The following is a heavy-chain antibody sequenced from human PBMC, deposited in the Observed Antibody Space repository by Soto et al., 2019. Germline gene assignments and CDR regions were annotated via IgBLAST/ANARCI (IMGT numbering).Heavy chain of an antibody. Sequence: EVQLLESGGGWVQPGGSLRLSCEASGLTFSSYAMSWVRKAPGKRLGWVSAISSIDGTTFYADAARGRFTFTRDNSKNTLHLQIISRRAEDAAGDHCAVWVRRDGYNCDYLGQGTLGTVSP. J-gene: IGHJ4*02. D-gene: IGHD5-12*01. V-gene: IGHV3-23*01. CDR3: AVWVRRDGYNCDY. CDR2: ISSIDGTT. CDR1: GLTFSSYA.